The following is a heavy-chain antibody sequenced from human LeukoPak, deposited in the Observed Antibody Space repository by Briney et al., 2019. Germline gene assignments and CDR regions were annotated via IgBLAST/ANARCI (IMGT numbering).Heavy chain of an antibody. CDR3: ARGHQNGEYYDFWSGSRGGWFDP. J-gene: IGHJ5*02. V-gene: IGHV4-34*01. CDR1: GGSFSGYY. CDR2: INHSGST. D-gene: IGHD3-3*01. Sequence: PSETLSLTCAVYGGSFSGYYWSWIRQPPGKGLEWIGEINHSGSTNYHPSLKSRVTISVDTSKNQFSLKLSSVTAADTAVYYCARGHQNGEYYDFWSGSRGGWFDPWGQGTLVTVSS.